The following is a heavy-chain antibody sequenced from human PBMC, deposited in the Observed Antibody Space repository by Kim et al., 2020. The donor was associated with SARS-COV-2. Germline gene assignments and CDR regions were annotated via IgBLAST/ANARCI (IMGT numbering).Heavy chain of an antibody. D-gene: IGHD2-15*01. J-gene: IGHJ6*01. CDR1: GGSFSGYY. CDR3: ARDRYRYCSGGSCSNYYYG. V-gene: IGHV4-34*01. CDR2: INHSGST. Sequence: SETLSLTCAVYGGSFSGYYWSWIRQPPGKGLEWIGEINHSGSTNYNPSLKSRVTISVDTSKNQFSLKLSSVTAADTAVYYCARDRYRYCSGGSCSNYYYG.